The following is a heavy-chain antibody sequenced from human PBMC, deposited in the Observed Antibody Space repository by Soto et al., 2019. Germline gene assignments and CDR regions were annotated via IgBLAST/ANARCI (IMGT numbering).Heavy chain of an antibody. J-gene: IGHJ6*02. V-gene: IGHV3-23*01. D-gene: IGHD3-3*01. CDR1: GLNSSSYS. CDR2: ISGSGGTT. CDR3: ARGEFYDFRGGYLSGRAV. Sequence: GRSMTVSCVAAGLNSSSYSMSWVRPAPGKGLEWVSAISGSGGTTYYADSVKGRFTISRENAKNSLYLQMNSLGAEDTAVYYCARGEFYDFRGGYLSGRAVRAQGTTVPVS.